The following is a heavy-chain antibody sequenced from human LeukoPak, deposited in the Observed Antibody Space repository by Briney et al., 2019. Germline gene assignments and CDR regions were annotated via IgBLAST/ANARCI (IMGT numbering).Heavy chain of an antibody. CDR2: VNSDGSST. CDR3: ASSHDSSGND. Sequence: GGSLRLSCAASGFTFSSYWIHWVRQAPGKGLVWVSRVNSDGSSTSYADSVKGRFTISRDNAKNTLYLQMNSLRAEDTAVYFCASSHDSSGNDWGQGTLVTVSS. V-gene: IGHV3-74*01. CDR1: GFTFSSYW. J-gene: IGHJ4*02. D-gene: IGHD3-22*01.